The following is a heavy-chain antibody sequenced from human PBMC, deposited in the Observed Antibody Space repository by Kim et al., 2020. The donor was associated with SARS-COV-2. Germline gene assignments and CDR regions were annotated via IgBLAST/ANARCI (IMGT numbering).Heavy chain of an antibody. V-gene: IGHV1-69*13. J-gene: IGHJ3*02. Sequence: SVKVSCKASGGTFSSYAISWVRQAPGQGLEWMGGIIPIFGTANYAQKFQGRVTITADESTSTAYMELSSLRSEDTAVYYCASVSLSRYFDWLGAFDIWGQGTMVTVSS. D-gene: IGHD3-9*01. CDR2: IIPIFGTA. CDR3: ASVSLSRYFDWLGAFDI. CDR1: GGTFSSYA.